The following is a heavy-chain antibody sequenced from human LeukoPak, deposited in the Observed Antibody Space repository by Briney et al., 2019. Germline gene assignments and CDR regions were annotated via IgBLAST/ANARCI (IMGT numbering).Heavy chain of an antibody. Sequence: GGSLRLSCVASGFTFNKYSMNWVRQAPGKGLEWITYIDGSSANIYYADSVKGRFTTSRDNAKNSVYLHMNSLRAEDTAVYHCATYGRDGYRGFYWGQGTLVNVSS. CDR3: ATYGRDGYRGFY. CDR2: IDGSSANI. D-gene: IGHD5-24*01. CDR1: GFTFNKYS. J-gene: IGHJ4*02. V-gene: IGHV3-48*04.